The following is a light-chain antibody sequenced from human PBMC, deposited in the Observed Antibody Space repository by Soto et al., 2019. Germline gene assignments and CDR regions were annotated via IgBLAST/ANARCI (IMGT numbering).Light chain of an antibody. CDR2: GAS. V-gene: IGKV3-20*01. Sequence: EIVLTQSPGTPSLSPGERATLSCRASQSVTSSYLAWYQQRPGQAPRLLIYGASSRATGIPDRFSGSGSGTDFTLTISRLEPEDFAVYYCQHYGSSPGYTFGQGTKLEIK. J-gene: IGKJ2*01. CDR1: QSVTSSY. CDR3: QHYGSSPGYT.